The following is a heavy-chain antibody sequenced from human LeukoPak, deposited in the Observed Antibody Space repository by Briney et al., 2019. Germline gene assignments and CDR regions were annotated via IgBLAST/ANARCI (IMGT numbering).Heavy chain of an antibody. Sequence: GGSLRLSCTAPGFTFSSYGMHWVRQAPGRGLGWVAAIQYDGSIEYYADSVKGRFTISRDQSKNTLFLQVNSLRAEDTAVYYCARDSCGSPSCFDYWGQGTLVTVSS. J-gene: IGHJ4*02. CDR2: IQYDGSIE. D-gene: IGHD2-2*01. V-gene: IGHV3-33*01. CDR1: GFTFSSYG. CDR3: ARDSCGSPSCFDY.